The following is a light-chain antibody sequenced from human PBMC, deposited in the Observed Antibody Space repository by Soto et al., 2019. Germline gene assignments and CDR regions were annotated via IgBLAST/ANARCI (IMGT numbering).Light chain of an antibody. CDR2: GAS. Sequence: EIVLTQSPGTLSLSPGDRATLSCRASQSVSSSDLAWYQQKPGQAPRLLIYGASPRATGIPDRFSGSGSGTDFYLTISRLEPEDFAVYYCLQYGCSPVFTFGQGTKFEI. J-gene: IGKJ2*01. CDR3: LQYGCSPVFT. CDR1: QSVSSSD. V-gene: IGKV3-20*01.